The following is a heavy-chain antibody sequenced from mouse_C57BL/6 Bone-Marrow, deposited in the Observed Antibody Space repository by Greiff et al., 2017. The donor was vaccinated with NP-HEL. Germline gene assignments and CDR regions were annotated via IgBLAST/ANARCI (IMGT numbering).Heavy chain of an antibody. D-gene: IGHD1-1*01. J-gene: IGHJ2*01. CDR3: AREVVREVPYFGY. CDR1: GFTFSDYG. Sequence: EVHLVESGGGLVKPGGSLKLSCAASGFTFSDYGMHWVRQSPEQGLEWVAYISSGSSTIYYADTVKGRFTISRDNAMNTLFLQMTSLRSEDTAMYYCAREVVREVPYFGYWGQGTTLTVSS. V-gene: IGHV5-17*01. CDR2: ISSGSSTI.